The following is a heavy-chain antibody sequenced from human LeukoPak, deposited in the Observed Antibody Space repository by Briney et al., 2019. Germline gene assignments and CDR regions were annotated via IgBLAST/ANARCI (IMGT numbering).Heavy chain of an antibody. V-gene: IGHV6-1*01. D-gene: IGHD6-13*01. CDR3: ARGAWSSSWSGDDAFDI. CDR2: TYYRSKWYN. CDR1: GDSVSSNSAA. J-gene: IGHJ3*02. Sequence: SQTLSLTCAISGDSVSSNSAAWNWIRQSPSRGLEWLGRTYYRSKWYNDYAVSVKSRITINPDASKNQFSLQLNSVTPEDTAVYYCARGAWSSSWSGDDAFDIWGQGTMVTVSS.